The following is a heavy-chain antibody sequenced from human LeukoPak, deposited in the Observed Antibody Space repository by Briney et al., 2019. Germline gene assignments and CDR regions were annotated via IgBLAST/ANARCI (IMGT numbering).Heavy chain of an antibody. CDR1: GYTFSDHY. D-gene: IGHD2-15*01. V-gene: IGHV1-69-2*01. Sequence: ASVKVSCKASGYTFSDHYIHWGQHAPGKRPEWMGHVDPEDGEIRYAEKFQGRVTITADTSTDTSYLELSSLRSEDTALYYCATGGIVPGDPLEYWGKGTLVTVSS. J-gene: IGHJ4*02. CDR3: ATGGIVPGDPLEY. CDR2: VDPEDGEI.